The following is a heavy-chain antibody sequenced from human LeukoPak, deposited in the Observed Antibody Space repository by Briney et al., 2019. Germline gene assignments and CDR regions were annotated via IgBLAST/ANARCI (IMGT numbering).Heavy chain of an antibody. CDR1: DGSITTSDYY. CDR3: ARRAPRRRKLGSLVFDY. V-gene: IGHV4-39*07. D-gene: IGHD1-26*01. Sequence: SETLSLTCSVSDGSITTSDYYWGWIRPPPGKGLEWIGEMNHSGSTNYNPSLKSRVTISVDTSKNQFSLKLSSVTAADTAVYYCARRAPRRRKLGSLVFDYWGQGTLVTVSS. J-gene: IGHJ4*02. CDR2: MNHSGST.